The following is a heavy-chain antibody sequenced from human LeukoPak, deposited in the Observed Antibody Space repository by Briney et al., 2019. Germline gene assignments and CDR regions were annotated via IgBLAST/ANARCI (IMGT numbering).Heavy chain of an antibody. CDR2: MNPNSGNT. CDR1: GYTSTSYD. V-gene: IGHV1-8*03. Sequence: SVKVSCKASGYTSTSYDINWVRQATGQGLEWMGWMNPNSGNTGYAQKFQGRVTITRNTSISTAYMELSSLRSEDTAVYYCARGVKILGSGRFLEWLHYYYYYMDVWGKGTTVTVSS. CDR3: ARGVKILGSGRFLEWLHYYYYYMDV. J-gene: IGHJ6*03. D-gene: IGHD3-3*01.